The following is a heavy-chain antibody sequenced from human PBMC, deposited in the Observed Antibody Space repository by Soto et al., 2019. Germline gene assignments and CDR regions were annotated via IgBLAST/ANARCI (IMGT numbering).Heavy chain of an antibody. CDR3: AKDHGMDV. Sequence: PVGSLRLSCVASGFTFSDYAMAWVRQSPGKGLEWVSSISGSGGSTYYADSVKGRFTISRDNSKNTVFLQMNSLRAEDTAVYYCAKDHGMDVWGQGATVTVSS. CDR2: ISGSGGST. V-gene: IGHV3-23*01. CDR1: GFTFSDYA. J-gene: IGHJ6*02.